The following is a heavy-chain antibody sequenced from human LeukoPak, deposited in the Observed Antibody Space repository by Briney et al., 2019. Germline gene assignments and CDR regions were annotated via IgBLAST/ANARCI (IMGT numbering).Heavy chain of an antibody. V-gene: IGHV1-18*01. CDR3: ARAPGWELLQDFDY. J-gene: IGHJ4*02. CDR2: ISAYNGNT. D-gene: IGHD1-26*01. Sequence: ASVKVSCKASGYTFTSYGIGWVRQAPGQGLEWMGWISAYNGNTNYAQKLQGRVTMTTDTSTSTAYMELRSLRSDDTAVYYCARAPGWELLQDFDYWGQGTLVTVSS. CDR1: GYTFTSYG.